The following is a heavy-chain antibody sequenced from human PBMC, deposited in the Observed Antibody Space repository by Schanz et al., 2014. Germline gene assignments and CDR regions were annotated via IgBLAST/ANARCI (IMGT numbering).Heavy chain of an antibody. CDR3: TRSTLWSYDV. D-gene: IGHD2-21*01. V-gene: IGHV4-4*02. CDR2: IFHSGTT. CDR1: GGSISSGVW. J-gene: IGHJ3*01. Sequence: QVQLQESGPGLVKPSGTLSLTCVVSGGSISSGVWWTWARQSPGKGLEWIGEIFHSGTTNYNPSLESRVTISLAKSKNQFSLILSSMPAADTAVYYCTRSTLWSYDVWGRGTMVIVSS.